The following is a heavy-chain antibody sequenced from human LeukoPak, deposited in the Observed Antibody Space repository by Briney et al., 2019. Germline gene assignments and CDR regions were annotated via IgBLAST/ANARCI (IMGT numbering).Heavy chain of an antibody. J-gene: IGHJ4*02. CDR3: AKRSAAGTVGYFDY. D-gene: IGHD6-13*01. CDR1: GFTFDDYA. CDR2: ISWNSGTI. V-gene: IGHV3-9*01. Sequence: PGGSLRLSCAASGFTFDDYAMHRVRQAPGKGLEWVSGISWNSGTIYYADSVKGRFTISRDDAKNSLYPQMHSLRAEDTALYYCAKRSAAGTVGYFDYWGQGTLVTVSS.